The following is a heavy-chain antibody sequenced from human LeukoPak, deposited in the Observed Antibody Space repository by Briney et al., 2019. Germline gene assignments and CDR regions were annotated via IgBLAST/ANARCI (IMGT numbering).Heavy chain of an antibody. CDR1: GGSISSHSW. D-gene: IGHD2/OR15-2a*01. CDR2: IYHGGAT. J-gene: IGHJ4*02. Sequence: PSGTLSLTCAVSGGSISSHSWWSWVRQPPGKGLEWIGEIYHGGATNYDPSLKSRVSMSVDKSKNHFSLNLDSVTAADTAVYYCASHVTVLGTRGFDYWGQGTLVTVSS. CDR3: ASHVTVLGTRGFDY. V-gene: IGHV4-4*02.